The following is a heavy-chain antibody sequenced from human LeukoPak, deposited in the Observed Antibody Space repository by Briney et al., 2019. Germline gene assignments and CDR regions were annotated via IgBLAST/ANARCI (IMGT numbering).Heavy chain of an antibody. CDR3: ARDIRRGNYDFWSGPYFDY. D-gene: IGHD3-3*01. CDR1: GGSISSYY. V-gene: IGHV4-59*01. CDR2: IYYSGST. Sequence: PSETLSLTCTVSGGSISSYYWSWIRQPPGKGLEWIGYIYYSGSTTYNPSLKSRVTISVDTTKNQFSLKLSSVTAADTAVYYCARDIRRGNYDFWSGPYFDYWGQGTLVTVSS. J-gene: IGHJ4*02.